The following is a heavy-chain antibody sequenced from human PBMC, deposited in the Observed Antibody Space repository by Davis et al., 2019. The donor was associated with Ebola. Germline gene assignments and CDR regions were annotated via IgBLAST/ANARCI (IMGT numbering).Heavy chain of an antibody. Sequence: AASVKVSCKASGYTFNSHGISWVRQAPGQGLEWMAWFSAYNGHTNYAQKFQGRLTLTTDTSTSTVYMELRSLTSDDTAEYYCARGRNGGWDFDYWGQGTLVTVSS. CDR3: ARGRNGGWDFDY. CDR2: FSAYNGHT. CDR1: GYTFNSHG. V-gene: IGHV1-18*01. D-gene: IGHD6-19*01. J-gene: IGHJ4*02.